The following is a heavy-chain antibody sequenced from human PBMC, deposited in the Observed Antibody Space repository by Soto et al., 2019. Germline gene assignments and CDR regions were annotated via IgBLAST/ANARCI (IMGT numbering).Heavy chain of an antibody. J-gene: IGHJ3*02. CDR1: GFTVTNAW. V-gene: IGHV3-15*01. D-gene: IGHD6-19*01. CDR3: TKEMRHSSGWYGAFDI. Sequence: PGGSLRLSCAASGFTVTNAWMSWVRQAPGKGLEWVGRIKSKTDGGTTDFPAPVKGRFTISRDDSKNTLYLQMSSLKTEDTAMYYCTKEMRHSSGWYGAFDIWGQGIMVTVSS. CDR2: IKSKTDGGTT.